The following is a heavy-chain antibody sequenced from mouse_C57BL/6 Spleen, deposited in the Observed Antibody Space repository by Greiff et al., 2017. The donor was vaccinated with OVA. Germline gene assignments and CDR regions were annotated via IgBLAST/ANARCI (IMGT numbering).Heavy chain of an antibody. CDR1: GFTFSDYG. CDR2: ISSGSSTI. Sequence: EVHLVESGGGLVKPGGSLKLSCAASGFTFSDYGMHWVRQAPEKGLEWVAYISSGSSTIYYADTVKGRFTISRDNAKNTLFLQMTSLRSEDTAMYYCARLLTGTMDYWGQGTSVTVSS. CDR3: ARLLTGTMDY. V-gene: IGHV5-17*01. J-gene: IGHJ4*01. D-gene: IGHD4-1*01.